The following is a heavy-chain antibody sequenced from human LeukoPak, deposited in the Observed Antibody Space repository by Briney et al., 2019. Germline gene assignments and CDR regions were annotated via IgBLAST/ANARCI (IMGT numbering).Heavy chain of an antibody. CDR2: TYYRSKWYN. CDR1: GDSVSSNNAA. D-gene: IGHD2-21*01. CDR3: ARDAAPYCDSDCYVLDI. V-gene: IGHV6-1*01. Sequence: SQTLSLTCAISGDSVSSNNAAWNWIRQSPSRGLEWLGRTYYRSKWYNDYAVFVKSRITINPDTSNNQFSLQLNSVSPDDTAVYYCARDAAPYCDSDCYVLDIWGQGTMVTVSS. J-gene: IGHJ3*02.